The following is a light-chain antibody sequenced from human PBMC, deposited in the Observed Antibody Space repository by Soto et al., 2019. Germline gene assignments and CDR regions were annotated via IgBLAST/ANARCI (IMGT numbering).Light chain of an antibody. Sequence: EIVLTQSPATLSLSPGERATLSCRASQSVSSYLAWYQQKPGQAPRLLIYDASNRATGIPARFSGSGPGTDFTLTISSLEPEDFAVYYCQQRSNWPPRWTFGQGTKVDI. J-gene: IGKJ1*01. V-gene: IGKV3-11*01. CDR3: QQRSNWPPRWT. CDR1: QSVSSY. CDR2: DAS.